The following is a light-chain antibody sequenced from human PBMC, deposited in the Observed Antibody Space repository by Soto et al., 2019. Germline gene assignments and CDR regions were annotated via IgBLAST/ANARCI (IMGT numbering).Light chain of an antibody. Sequence: QSALTQPASVSGSPGQSITISCTGTSSDVGSYNLVSWYQQHPGEAPKLMIYEGSKRPSGVSNRFSGSKSGNTASLTISGLQAEDEADYYCCSYAGSSILFGGGTKVTVL. V-gene: IGLV2-23*01. CDR3: CSYAGSSIL. CDR1: SSDVGSYNL. CDR2: EGS. J-gene: IGLJ2*01.